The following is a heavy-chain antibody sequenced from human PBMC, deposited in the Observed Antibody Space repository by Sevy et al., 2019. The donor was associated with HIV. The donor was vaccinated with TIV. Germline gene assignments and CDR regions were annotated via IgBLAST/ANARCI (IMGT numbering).Heavy chain of an antibody. Sequence: GGSLRLSCAGSGFTFNSYWMTWVRQAPGKGLEWVANINQDGSEKYYSDSLKGRFSISRDNAKNSVHLQINTLRAEDTAVYYCAGEGSAYDTYYYHYAMEVWGQGTTVTVSS. CDR1: GFTFNSYW. CDR3: AGEGSAYDTYYYHYAMEV. V-gene: IGHV3-7*01. CDR2: INQDGSEK. J-gene: IGHJ6*02. D-gene: IGHD5-12*01.